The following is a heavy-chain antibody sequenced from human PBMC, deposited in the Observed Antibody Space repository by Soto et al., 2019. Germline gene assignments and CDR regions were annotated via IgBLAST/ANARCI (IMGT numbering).Heavy chain of an antibody. D-gene: IGHD6-6*01. CDR2: INSDGSST. CDR1: GFTFRSYN. CDR3: ASGGSSLNFDS. V-gene: IGHV3-74*01. J-gene: IGHJ4*02. Sequence: GGSLRLSCAASGFTFRSYNMNWVRQVPGKGLVWVSWINSDGSSTSYADSVKGRFTISRDNAKNTLYLQMNSLRAEDTAVYYCASGGSSLNFDSWGQGTLVTVSS.